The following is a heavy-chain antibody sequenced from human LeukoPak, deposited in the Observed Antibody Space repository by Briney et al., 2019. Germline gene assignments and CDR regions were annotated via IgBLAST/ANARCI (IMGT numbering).Heavy chain of an antibody. CDR2: INPNSGGT. D-gene: IGHD3-22*01. Sequence: ASVKVSCKASGYTFTGHYMHWVRQAPGQGPEWMGWINPNSGGTNYAQKFQGRVTMTRDTSISTAYMELSRLRSDDTAVYYCARAKAASGYSHWGQGTLVTVSS. V-gene: IGHV1-2*02. J-gene: IGHJ4*02. CDR3: ARAKAASGYSH. CDR1: GYTFTGHY.